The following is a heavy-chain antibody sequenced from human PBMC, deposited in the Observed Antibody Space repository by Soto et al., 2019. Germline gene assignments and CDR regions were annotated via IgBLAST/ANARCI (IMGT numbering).Heavy chain of an antibody. V-gene: IGHV4-34*01. CDR3: ARGTIVGADAFDI. Sequence: LSLTCAVYGGSFSGYYWSWIRQPPGKGLEWIGEINHSGSTNYNPSLKSRVTISVDTSKNQFSLKLSSVTAADTAVYYCARGTIVGADAFDIWGQGTMVTVSS. D-gene: IGHD1-26*01. CDR1: GGSFSGYY. CDR2: INHSGST. J-gene: IGHJ3*02.